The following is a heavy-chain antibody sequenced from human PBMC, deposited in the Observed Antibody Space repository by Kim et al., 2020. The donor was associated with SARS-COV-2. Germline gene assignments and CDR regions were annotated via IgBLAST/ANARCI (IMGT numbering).Heavy chain of an antibody. V-gene: IGHV3-23*01. J-gene: IGHJ5*02. CDR1: GFTFSSYA. CDR3: AKEVGSLLIAAAGTGWFDP. Sequence: GGSLRLSCAASGFTFSSYAMSWVRQAPGKGLEWVSAISGSGGSTYYADSVKGRFTISRDNSKNTLYLQMNSLRAEDTAVYYCAKEVGSLLIAAAGTGWFDPWGQGTLVTVSS. CDR2: ISGSGGST. D-gene: IGHD6-13*01.